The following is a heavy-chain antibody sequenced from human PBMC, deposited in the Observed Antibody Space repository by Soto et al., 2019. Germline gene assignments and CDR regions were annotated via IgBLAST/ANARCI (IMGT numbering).Heavy chain of an antibody. D-gene: IGHD3-22*01. CDR3: AGFPYYYDSSGYDVAFDI. CDR2: ISAYNGNT. V-gene: IGHV1-18*01. CDR1: GYTFTSYG. Sequence: ASVKVSCKASGYTFTSYGISWVRQAPGQGLEWIGWISAYNGNTNYAQKLQGRVTMTTDTSTSTAYMELRSLRSDDTAVYYCAGFPYYYDSSGYDVAFDIWGQGTMVTVSS. J-gene: IGHJ3*02.